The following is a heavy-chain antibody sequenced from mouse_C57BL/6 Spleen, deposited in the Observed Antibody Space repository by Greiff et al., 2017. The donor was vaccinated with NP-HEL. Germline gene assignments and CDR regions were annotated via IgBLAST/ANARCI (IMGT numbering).Heavy chain of an antibody. V-gene: IGHV5-17*01. J-gene: IGHJ2*01. CDR3: ARRPPYSNYVDY. D-gene: IGHD2-5*01. Sequence: EVKVVESGGGLVKPGGSLKLSCAASGFTFSDYGMHWVRQAPEKGLEWVAYISSGSSTIYYADTVKGRLTISRDNAKNTLFLQMTSLRSEDTAMYYCARRPPYSNYVDYWGQGTTLTVSS. CDR2: ISSGSSTI. CDR1: GFTFSDYG.